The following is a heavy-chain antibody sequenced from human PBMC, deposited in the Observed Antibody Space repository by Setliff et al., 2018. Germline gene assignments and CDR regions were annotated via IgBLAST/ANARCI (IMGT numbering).Heavy chain of an antibody. CDR2: FSYSGNP. CDR3: ASHMVMEPATPDVFDC. Sequence: SETLSLTCSVSGESVTTDKYLWGWIRQTPGKGLEWIGSFSYSGNPHYHPSLRSRVTISGDTSKKQFSLKMHSVTAADTAVYYCASHMVMEPATPDVFDCWGQGTLVTVSS. D-gene: IGHD5-18*01. J-gene: IGHJ4*02. V-gene: IGHV4-39*07. CDR1: GESVTTDKYL.